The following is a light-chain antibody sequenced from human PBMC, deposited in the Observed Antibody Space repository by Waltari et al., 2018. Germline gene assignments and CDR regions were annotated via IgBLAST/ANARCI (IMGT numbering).Light chain of an antibody. CDR2: GNN. V-gene: IGLV1-40*01. CDR3: QSFDNMLSGGVV. J-gene: IGLJ2*01. CDR1: TSNIRAGHD. Sequence: QSVLTPPPSVSGTPGQRVTIPCSGRTSNIRAGHDVHWSQHLPGIAPKLLIYGNNNRPSGVPDRFSGSKSGTSASLAITGLQADDEADYFCQSFDNMLSGGVVFGGGTKLAVL.